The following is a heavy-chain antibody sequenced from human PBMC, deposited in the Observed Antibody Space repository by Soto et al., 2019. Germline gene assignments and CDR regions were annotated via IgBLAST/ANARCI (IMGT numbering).Heavy chain of an antibody. Sequence: QVQLVQSGAEVKKPGSSVKVSCKDSGGTFSTYSMFWVRQAPGQGLEWMGRIIPMLGIRNYAQRFQDRVTITADKSTATAHMELSSLRSEDTALYYWTICSWSGEVFDIWGQGTMVTVSS. CDR3: TICSWSGEVFDI. J-gene: IGHJ3*02. CDR1: GGTFSTYS. CDR2: IIPMLGIR. D-gene: IGHD2-21*01. V-gene: IGHV1-69*02.